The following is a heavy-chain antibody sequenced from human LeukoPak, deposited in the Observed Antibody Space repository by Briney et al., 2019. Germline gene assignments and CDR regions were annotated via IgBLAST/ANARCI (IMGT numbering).Heavy chain of an antibody. D-gene: IGHD1-26*01. V-gene: IGHV3-21*01. CDR1: GFTFSSYS. CDR2: ISSSSSYI. J-gene: IGHJ4*02. Sequence: GGSLRLSCAASGFTFSSYSMNWVRQAPGKGLEWVSSISSSSSYIYYADSVKGRFTISRDNANNSLYLQMNSLRAEDTAVYYCARGVAAGDFDYWGRGTLVTVSS. CDR3: ARGVAAGDFDY.